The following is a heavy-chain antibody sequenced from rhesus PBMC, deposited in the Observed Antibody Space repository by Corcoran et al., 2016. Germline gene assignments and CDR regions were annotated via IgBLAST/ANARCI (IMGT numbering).Heavy chain of an antibody. D-gene: IGHD5-24*01. J-gene: IGHJ4*01. CDR3: AREGTVSYFDH. CDR1: GGSIRDNSY. Sequence: QVQLQESGPGLVQPSETLSLTCAVSGGSIRDNSYCNWIRQPPGKGLEWIGNIYGSSGSTYYNPSLKSRVTSSKDTSKNQFSLKLSAVTAADTAVYFCAREGTVSYFDHWGQGVLVTVSS. V-gene: IGHV4S9*01. CDR2: IYGSSGST.